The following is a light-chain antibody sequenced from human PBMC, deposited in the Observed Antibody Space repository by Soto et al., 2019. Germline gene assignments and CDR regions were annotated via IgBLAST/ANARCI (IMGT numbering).Light chain of an antibody. J-gene: IGKJ1*01. CDR1: QTINNY. CDR3: QKSDSNPWT. Sequence: DIQMTQSPSSLSASVGDSVTITRRTSQTINNYLNWYQQTPGKAPKLLVYSASSLQSGVPSRFSGSGSGTNFTLTISDLQTEDFKTYYCQKSDSNPWTFGQGTQVDIK. V-gene: IGKV1-39*01. CDR2: SAS.